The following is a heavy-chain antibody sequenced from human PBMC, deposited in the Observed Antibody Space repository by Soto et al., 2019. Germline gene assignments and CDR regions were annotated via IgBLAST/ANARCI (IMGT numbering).Heavy chain of an antibody. Sequence: QVQLQESGPGLVKPSQTLSLTCTVSGGSISSGGYYWSWIRQHPGKGLEWIGYIYYSWTTYYNPSLKSRVTISVDTSKNQFSLKLSSVTAADTAVYYCARKATVTTCFDYWGQGTLVTVSS. V-gene: IGHV4-31*03. D-gene: IGHD4-17*01. CDR1: GGSISSGGYY. CDR3: ARKATVTTCFDY. J-gene: IGHJ4*02. CDR2: IYYSWTT.